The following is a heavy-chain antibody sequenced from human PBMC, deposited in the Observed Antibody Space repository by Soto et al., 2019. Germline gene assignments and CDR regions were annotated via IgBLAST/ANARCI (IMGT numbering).Heavy chain of an antibody. V-gene: IGHV3-33*01. CDR3: ARDEQLWFGPSRGGFDY. D-gene: IGHD3-10*01. CDR1: GFTFSSYG. J-gene: IGHJ4*02. Sequence: GSLRLSCAASGFTFSSYGMHWVRQAPGKGLEWVAVIWYDGSNKYYADSVKGRFTISRDNSKNTLYLQMNSLRAEDTAVYYCARDEQLWFGPSRGGFDYWGQGT. CDR2: IWYDGSNK.